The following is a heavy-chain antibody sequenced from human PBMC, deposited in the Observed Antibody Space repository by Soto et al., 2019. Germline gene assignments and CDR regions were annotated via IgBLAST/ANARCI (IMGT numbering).Heavy chain of an antibody. CDR1: GFTVSKNY. Sequence: EVQLVQSGGGLVQPGGSLRLSCAASGFTVSKNYLSWVRQAPGKGLQWVSLIYSDGGTDYAESVKGRFTISRDNSKNTRYLQMNSLKAEDTAIYNCATRMTTAPYWGQGTLVTVSS. J-gene: IGHJ4*02. CDR2: IYSDGGT. V-gene: IGHV3-66*01. CDR3: ATRMTTAPY. D-gene: IGHD4-17*01.